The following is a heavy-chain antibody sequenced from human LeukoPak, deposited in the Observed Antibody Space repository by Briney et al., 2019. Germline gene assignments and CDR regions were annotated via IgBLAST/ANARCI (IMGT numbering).Heavy chain of an antibody. D-gene: IGHD5-12*01. J-gene: IGHJ4*02. CDR2: INPNSGGT. CDR1: GYTFTGYY. V-gene: IGHV1-2*02. Sequence: ASVKVSCKASGYTFTGYYMHWVRQAPGQGLEWMGWINPNSGGTNYAQEFQGRVTMTGDTSISTAYMELSRLRSDDTAVYYCARSRGYSGWEDYWGQGTLVTVSS. CDR3: ARSRGYSGWEDY.